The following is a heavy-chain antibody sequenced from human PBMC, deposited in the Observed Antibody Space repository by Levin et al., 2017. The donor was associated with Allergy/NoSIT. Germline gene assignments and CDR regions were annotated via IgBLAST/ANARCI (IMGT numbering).Heavy chain of an antibody. J-gene: IGHJ3*02. CDR1: GYTFTTYY. CDR2: INPSGGRT. V-gene: IGHV1-46*01. CDR3: ARGSPIVATIGEAFDI. D-gene: IGHD5-12*01. Sequence: ASVKVSCKASGYTFTTYYIHWVRQAPGQGLEWMGEINPSGGRTTYVKKFQGRVTMTRDTPTTTVYMEMSSLRSDDTAVYYCARGSPIVATIGEAFDIWGQGTMVTVSS.